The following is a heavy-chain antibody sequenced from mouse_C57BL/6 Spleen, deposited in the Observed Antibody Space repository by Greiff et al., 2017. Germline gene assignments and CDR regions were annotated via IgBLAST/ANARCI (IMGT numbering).Heavy chain of an antibody. CDR3: TRDGTAYYFDY. Sequence: LVESGAELVRPGASVTLSCKASGYTFTDYEMHWVKQTPVHGLEWIGAIDPETGGTAYNQKFKGKAILTADKSSSTAYMELRSLTSEDSAVYYCTRDGTAYYFDYWGQGTTLTVSS. V-gene: IGHV1-15*01. CDR1: GYTFTDYE. J-gene: IGHJ2*01. CDR2: IDPETGGT. D-gene: IGHD4-1*01.